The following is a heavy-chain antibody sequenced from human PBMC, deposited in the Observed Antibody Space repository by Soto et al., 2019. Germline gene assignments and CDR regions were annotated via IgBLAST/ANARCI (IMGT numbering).Heavy chain of an antibody. CDR3: AVNDYLDY. V-gene: IGHV3-15*01. CDR2: IKRKSGGGTT. CDR1: GFTFSDAW. Sequence: GGSLRLSCAASGFTFSDAWMIWVRQAPGKGLEWVGRIKRKSGGGTTDYAAPVKGRFTISRDDSANTLYLQMNSLKTEDTAVYFCAVNDYLDYWGQGALVTVSS. J-gene: IGHJ4*02.